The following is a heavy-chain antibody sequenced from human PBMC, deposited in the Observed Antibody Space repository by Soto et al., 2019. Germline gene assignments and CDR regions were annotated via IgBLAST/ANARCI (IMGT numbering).Heavy chain of an antibody. D-gene: IGHD3-22*01. Sequence: GGSLRLSCAASVFTFSSYAMSWVRQSPGKGLEWVSAVSGSGCSTYYADSVKGRFTISRDNSKNTLSLQMNSLRAEDTAVYYCAKRNYDSSGYYLNWFDPWGQGTLVTVSS. CDR2: VSGSGCST. J-gene: IGHJ5*02. CDR3: AKRNYDSSGYYLNWFDP. V-gene: IGHV3-23*01. CDR1: VFTFSSYA.